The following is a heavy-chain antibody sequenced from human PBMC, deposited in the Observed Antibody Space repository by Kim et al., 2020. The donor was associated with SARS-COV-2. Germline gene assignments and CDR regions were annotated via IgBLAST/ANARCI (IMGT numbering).Heavy chain of an antibody. Sequence: GGSLRHSCAASGFTFGSYAMRWVRQAPGKGLEWVSGISGSGVSTYYADSVKGRFTISRDNSKNTLYLQMNSLRAEDTAVYYCAKNFGMDVWGQGTTVTVS. J-gene: IGHJ6*02. CDR2: ISGSGVST. CDR3: AKNFGMDV. V-gene: IGHV3-23*01. CDR1: GFTFGSYA.